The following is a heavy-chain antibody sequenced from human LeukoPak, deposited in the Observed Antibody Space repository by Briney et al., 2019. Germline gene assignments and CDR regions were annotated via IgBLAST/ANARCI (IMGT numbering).Heavy chain of an antibody. J-gene: IGHJ4*02. D-gene: IGHD3-9*01. CDR1: GYSSTSYW. Sequence: GESLKISCKGSGYSSTSYWIGWVRQMPGKGLEWMGIIYPGDSDTRYSPSFQGQVTISADKSISTAYLQWSSLKASDTAMYYCARTYYDILTGAAGLFDYWGQGTLVTVSS. CDR2: IYPGDSDT. V-gene: IGHV5-51*01. CDR3: ARTYYDILTGAAGLFDY.